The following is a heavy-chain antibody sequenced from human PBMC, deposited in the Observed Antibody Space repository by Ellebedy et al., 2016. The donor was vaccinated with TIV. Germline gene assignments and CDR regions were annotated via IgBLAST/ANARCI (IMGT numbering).Heavy chain of an antibody. CDR1: GYIFTGYY. J-gene: IGHJ4*02. CDR3: ARTISSSASLGHFDY. CDR2: INPNSGGA. D-gene: IGHD3-10*01. Sequence: ASVKVSCKASGYIFTGYYMHWVRQAPGQGLEWMGWINPNSGGASYAQKFQGRVTMTRDTSISTAYMELSRLRSDDTAVYYCARTISSSASLGHFDYWGQGTLVTVSS. V-gene: IGHV1-2*02.